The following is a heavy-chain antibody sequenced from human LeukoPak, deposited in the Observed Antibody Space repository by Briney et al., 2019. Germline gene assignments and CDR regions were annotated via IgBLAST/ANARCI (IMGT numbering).Heavy chain of an antibody. CDR3: ARGGIQVSGIDEFDY. CDR2: ICIRGDT. J-gene: IGHJ4*02. CDR1: GFTFIDYD. D-gene: IGHD6-19*01. Sequence: HPGGSLRLSCAASGFTFIDYDMHWVRHVIGKGLEWVSAICIRGDTHYSGSVKGRFTISREKSENTLYLQMNSLRAEDTAVYYCARGGIQVSGIDEFDYWGQGTLVTVSS. V-gene: IGHV3-13*01.